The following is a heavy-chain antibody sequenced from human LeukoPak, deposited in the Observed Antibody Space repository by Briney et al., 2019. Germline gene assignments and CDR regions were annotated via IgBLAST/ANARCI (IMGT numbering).Heavy chain of an antibody. CDR3: ARLVVAATPDYFDY. D-gene: IGHD2-15*01. CDR1: GGSFSGYY. CDR2: INHSGST. J-gene: IGHJ4*02. V-gene: IGHV4-34*01. Sequence: SETLSLTCAVYGGSFSGYYWSWIRQPPGKGLKWIGEINHSGSTNYNPSLKSRVTISVDTSKNQFSLKLSSVTAADTAVYYCARLVVAATPDYFDYWGQGTLVTVSS.